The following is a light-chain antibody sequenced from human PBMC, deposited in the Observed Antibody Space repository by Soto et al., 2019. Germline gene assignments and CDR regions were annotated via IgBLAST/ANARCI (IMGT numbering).Light chain of an antibody. CDR2: EVT. Sequence: QSVLTQPPSASGSPGQSVTISCTGTSGDVGGYDYVSWYQQHPGKAPKLMIYEVTKRPLGVPDRFSGSKSGNTASLTVSGLQAEDEADYYCSSYAGSDNPDVFGTGT. CDR1: SGDVGGYDY. V-gene: IGLV2-8*01. J-gene: IGLJ1*01. CDR3: SSYAGSDNPDV.